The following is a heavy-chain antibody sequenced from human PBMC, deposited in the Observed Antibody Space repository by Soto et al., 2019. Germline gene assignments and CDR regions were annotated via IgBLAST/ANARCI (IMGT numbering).Heavy chain of an antibody. V-gene: IGHV1-18*01. Sequence: QVQLVQSGAEVKEPGASVKVSCKASGYTFSSHGIIWVRQAPGQGLKWMGWISGYSGNANFAQKFQGRLTMTTDTATDTAYMELRSLRSDDTAVYYCARDRDSSGSLSGYWGQGTLVSVSS. D-gene: IGHD1-26*01. CDR2: ISGYSGNA. CDR3: ARDRDSSGSLSGY. CDR1: GYTFSSHG. J-gene: IGHJ4*02.